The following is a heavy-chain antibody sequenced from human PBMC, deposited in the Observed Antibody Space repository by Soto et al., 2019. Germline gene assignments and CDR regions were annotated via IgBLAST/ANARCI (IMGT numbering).Heavy chain of an antibody. CDR3: ARRLCYDSSGFEGGGMDV. Sequence: SETLSLTCTVSGGSISSSSYYWGLIRQPPGKGLEWIGSIYYSGSTYYNPSLKSRVTISVDTSKNQFSLKLSSVTAADTAVYYCARRLCYDSSGFEGGGMDVWGQGTTVTVSS. V-gene: IGHV4-39*01. CDR1: GGSISSSSYY. D-gene: IGHD3-22*01. J-gene: IGHJ6*02. CDR2: IYYSGST.